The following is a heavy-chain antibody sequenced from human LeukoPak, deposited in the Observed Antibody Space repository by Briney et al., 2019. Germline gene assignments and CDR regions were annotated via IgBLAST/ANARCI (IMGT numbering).Heavy chain of an antibody. CDR2: ISGSGGST. V-gene: IGHV3-23*01. J-gene: IGHJ4*02. Sequence: GGSLRLSCAASGSTFGSYAMSWVRQAPGKGVEWVSAISGSGGSTYYADSVKGRFTISRDNSKNTLYLQMNSLRAEDTAVYYCAKDETTVTTPGDYWGQGTLVTVSS. D-gene: IGHD4-17*01. CDR1: GSTFGSYA. CDR3: AKDETTVTTPGDY.